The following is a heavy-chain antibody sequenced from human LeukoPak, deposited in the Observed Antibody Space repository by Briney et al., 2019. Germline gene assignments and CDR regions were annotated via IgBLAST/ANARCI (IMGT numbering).Heavy chain of an antibody. J-gene: IGHJ4*02. CDR2: IYYSGST. Sequence: PSETLSLTCTVSGGSISSYYWSWIRQPPGKGREWIGYIYYSGSTDYNPSPKSLVTISVDTSKNQFSLKLSSVTAADTAVYYCARGSLVTAIPLDYWGQGTLVTVSS. V-gene: IGHV4-59*01. CDR3: ARGSLVTAIPLDY. CDR1: GGSISSYY. D-gene: IGHD2-21*02.